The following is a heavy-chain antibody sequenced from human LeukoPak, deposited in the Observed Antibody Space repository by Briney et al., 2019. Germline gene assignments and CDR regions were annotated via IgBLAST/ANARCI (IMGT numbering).Heavy chain of an antibody. CDR2: ITNSGGNT. V-gene: IGHV3-23*01. Sequence: GSLRLSCAASGFTFSSYAMLWVRQAPGKGLEWVSTITNSGGNTYYADSVKGRFTISRDNAKNSLYLQMNSLRAEDTAVYYCARASPVDYWGQGTLVTVSS. CDR3: ARASPVDY. J-gene: IGHJ4*02. CDR1: GFTFSSYA.